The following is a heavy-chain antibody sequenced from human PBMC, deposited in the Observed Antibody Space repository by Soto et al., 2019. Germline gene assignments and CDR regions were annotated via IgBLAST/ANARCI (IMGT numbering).Heavy chain of an antibody. CDR2: IYHSGST. CDR1: GGSISSSNW. CDR3: ARAWPSVDSYGSGVMDV. V-gene: IGHV4-4*02. D-gene: IGHD5-18*01. Sequence: QVQLQESGPGLVKPSGTLSVTCAVSGGSISSSNWWNWVRQPPGKGLGWIGEIYHSGSTNYNPSLRSRVPISLDKSKNQFSLRVKSVTAADTAEYYCARAWPSVDSYGSGVMDVWGQGTTVTVSS. J-gene: IGHJ6*02.